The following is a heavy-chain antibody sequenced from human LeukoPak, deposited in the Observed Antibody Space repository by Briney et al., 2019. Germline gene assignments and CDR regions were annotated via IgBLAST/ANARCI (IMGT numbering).Heavy chain of an antibody. Sequence: PGGSLRLSCAASGFTFSSYAMSWVRQAPGKGLEWVSAISGSGGSTYYADSVKGRFTISRDNSKNTLYLQMNSLRAEDTAVYYCAKDPRSLWTPTSYNWFDPWGQGTLVTVSS. J-gene: IGHJ5*02. CDR3: AKDPRSLWTPTSYNWFDP. D-gene: IGHD3/OR15-3a*01. CDR1: GFTFSSYA. CDR2: ISGSGGST. V-gene: IGHV3-23*01.